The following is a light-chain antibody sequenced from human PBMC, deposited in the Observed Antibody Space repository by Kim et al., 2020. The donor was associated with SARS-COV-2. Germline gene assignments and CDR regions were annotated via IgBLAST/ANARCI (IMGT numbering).Light chain of an antibody. Sequence: DIVMTQSPDSLAVSLGERATINCKSSQSVLKSANNKNYLAWYQQKAGQPPKLLIYWASTRQSGVPDRFSGSESGTDFNLTISTLQTEDVAVYYCQQYHSSPLTFGGGTKVDIK. V-gene: IGKV4-1*01. CDR3: QQYHSSPLT. CDR1: QSVLKSANNKNY. J-gene: IGKJ4*01. CDR2: WAS.